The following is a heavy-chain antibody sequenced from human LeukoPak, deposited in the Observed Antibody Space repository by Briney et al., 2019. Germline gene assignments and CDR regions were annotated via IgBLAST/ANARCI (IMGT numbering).Heavy chain of an antibody. V-gene: IGHV3-48*03. CDR2: ISASDTSI. D-gene: IGHD3-10*01. Sequence: GGSLRLSCVASGFTFSVYEMNWVRQAPGKGLEWTSYISASDTSIYYAESVKGRFTISRDNAKSSLYLQMNSLRAEETAVYYCARSGGYFELWGQGTLVTVSS. CDR3: ARSGGYFEL. CDR1: GFTFSVYE. J-gene: IGHJ4*02.